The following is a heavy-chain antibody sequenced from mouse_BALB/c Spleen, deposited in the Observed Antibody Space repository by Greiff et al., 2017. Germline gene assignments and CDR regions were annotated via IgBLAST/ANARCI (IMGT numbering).Heavy chain of an antibody. Sequence: VQLQQPGAELVKPGTSVKLSCKASGYTFTSYWINWVKLRPGQGLEWIGDIYPGSGSTNYNEKFKSKATLTVDTSSSTAYMQLSSLASEDSALYCCARRWDDYWGQGTAVTVSS. V-gene: IGHV1-55*01. CDR3: ARRWDDY. CDR2: IYPGSGST. J-gene: IGHJ2*01. D-gene: IGHD4-1*01. CDR1: GYTFTSYW.